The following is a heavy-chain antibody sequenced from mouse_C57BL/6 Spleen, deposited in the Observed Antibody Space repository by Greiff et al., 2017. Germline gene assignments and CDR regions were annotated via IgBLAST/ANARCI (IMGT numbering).Heavy chain of an antibody. CDR2: IYPGSGNT. CDR1: GYSFTSYY. J-gene: IGHJ2*01. V-gene: IGHV1-66*01. CDR3: ARTLLRSYCFDY. Sequence: LQESGPELVKPGASVKISCKASGYSFTSYYIHWVKQRPGQGLEWIGWIYPGSGNTKYNEKFTGKATLTADTSSSTAYMQLSSLTSEDSAVYYCARTLLRSYCFDYGGQGTTLTVSS. D-gene: IGHD1-1*01.